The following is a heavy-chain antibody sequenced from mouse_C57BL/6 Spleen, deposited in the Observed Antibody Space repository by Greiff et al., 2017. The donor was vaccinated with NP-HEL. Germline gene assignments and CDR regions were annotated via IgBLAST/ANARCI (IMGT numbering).Heavy chain of an antibody. CDR3: ARSIYYDYDGAWFAY. CDR2: IYPGDGDT. V-gene: IGHV1-82*01. J-gene: IGHJ3*01. Sequence: QVQLKESGPELVKPGASVKISCKASGYAFSSSWMNWVKQRPGKGLEWIGRIYPGDGDTNYNGKFKGKATLTADKSSSTAYMQLSSLTSEDSAVYFCARSIYYDYDGAWFAYWCQGTLVTVSA. CDR1: GYAFSSSW. D-gene: IGHD2-4*01.